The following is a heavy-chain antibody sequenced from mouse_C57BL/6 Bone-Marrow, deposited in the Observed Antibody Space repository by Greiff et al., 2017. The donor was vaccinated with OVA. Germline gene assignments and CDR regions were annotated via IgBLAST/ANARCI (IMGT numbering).Heavy chain of an antibody. J-gene: IGHJ4*01. CDR2: IYPGRCRT. D-gene: IGHD1-1*01. V-gene: IGHV1-55*01. CDR1: GGACTSYW. CDR3: ARSRITTVGGDFDMDY. Sequence: QVQLQQPGAELVKPGASVKMSCKDCGGACTSYWITWVKQRPGQGLEWIGDIYPGRCRTHYNEKFKSKATLSVDTSSSTAYMRLSRLTSEDSSVYYSARSRITTVGGDFDMDYWGQGTSVTVSS.